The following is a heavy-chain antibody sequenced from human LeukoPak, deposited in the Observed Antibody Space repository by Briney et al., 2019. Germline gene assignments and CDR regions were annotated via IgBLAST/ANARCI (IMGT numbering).Heavy chain of an antibody. CDR1: GDSISTYY. D-gene: IGHD2-2*01. CDR3: AGGPTSSFDY. CDR2: LYYTGST. Sequence: SEALSLTCTVSGDSISTYYWSWIRQPPGKGLEWIGHLYYTGSTNYNPSLKSRVTISVDRSKKQFSLKVSSVTAADTAVYYCAGGPTSSFDYWGQGTLVTVSS. V-gene: IGHV4-59*08. J-gene: IGHJ4*02.